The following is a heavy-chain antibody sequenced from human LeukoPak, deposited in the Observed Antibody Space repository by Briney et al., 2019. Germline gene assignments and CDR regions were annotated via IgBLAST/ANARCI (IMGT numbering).Heavy chain of an antibody. CDR2: IYYSGST. V-gene: IGHV4-39*01. CDR3: ARHGWLQLYYFDY. CDR1: GGSISSSSYY. Sequence: SETLSLTCTVSGGSISSSSYYWGWIRQPPGKGLEWIGSIYYSGSTYYNPSLKSRVTISVDTSKNQFSLKLSSVTAADTAVYYCARHGWLQLYYFDYWGQGTLVTVSS. J-gene: IGHJ4*02. D-gene: IGHD5-24*01.